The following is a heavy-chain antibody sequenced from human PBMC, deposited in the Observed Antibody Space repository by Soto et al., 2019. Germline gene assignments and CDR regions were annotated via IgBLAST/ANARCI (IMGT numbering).Heavy chain of an antibody. CDR3: ARESGSYLGDYYYYGMDV. CDR1: GGSISSIYY. D-gene: IGHD1-26*01. CDR2: MHHSGNT. J-gene: IGHJ6*02. V-gene: IGHV4-59*01. Sequence: SETLSLTCTVSGGSISSIYYWSWIRQPPGKGLEWIGYMHHSGNTNYNPSLKSRVTISIDTSKNQLSLKMSSVTAADTAVYYCARESGSYLGDYYYYGMDVWGQGTTVTVSS.